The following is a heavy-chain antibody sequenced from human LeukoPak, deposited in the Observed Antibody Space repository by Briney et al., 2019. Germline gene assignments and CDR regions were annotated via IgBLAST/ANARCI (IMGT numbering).Heavy chain of an antibody. CDR2: ISSSSSTI. D-gene: IGHD6-13*01. CDR3: AKDTDGAAAGTTWGH. V-gene: IGHV3-48*04. Sequence: GGSLRLSCAASGFTFSIYSMNWVRQAPGKGLEWVSYISSSSSTIYYADSVKGRFTISRDNAKNSLYLQMNSLRAEDTALYYCAKDTDGAAAGTTWGHWGQGTLVTVSS. J-gene: IGHJ4*02. CDR1: GFTFSIYS.